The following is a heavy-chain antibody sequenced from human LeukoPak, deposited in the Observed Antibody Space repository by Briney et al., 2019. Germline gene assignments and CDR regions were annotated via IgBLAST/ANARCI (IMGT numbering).Heavy chain of an antibody. J-gene: IGHJ6*02. CDR3: ARLWFGEKSYGMDV. Sequence: SETLSLTCTVSGGSISSYYWSWIRQPPGKGLEWIGYIYYSGSTNYNPSLKSRVTISVDTSKNQFPLKLSSVTAADTAVYYCARLWFGEKSYGMDVWGQGTTVTVSS. CDR1: GGSISSYY. V-gene: IGHV4-59*01. D-gene: IGHD3-10*01. CDR2: IYYSGST.